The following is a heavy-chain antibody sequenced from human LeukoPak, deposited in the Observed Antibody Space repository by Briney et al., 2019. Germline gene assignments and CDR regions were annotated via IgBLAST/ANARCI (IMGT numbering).Heavy chain of an antibody. Sequence: PGGSLRLSCAASGLTVSSNHMACVRQAPGEGLEWVSVIYTGGITYYADSVQGRFTISRDNSKNRLYLQRNSLRVQDTALYYCARNHAAAGSGLDYWGQGTQVIVSP. J-gene: IGHJ4*02. V-gene: IGHV3-53*01. CDR1: GLTVSSNH. CDR2: IYTGGIT. CDR3: ARNHAAAGSGLDY. D-gene: IGHD6-13*01.